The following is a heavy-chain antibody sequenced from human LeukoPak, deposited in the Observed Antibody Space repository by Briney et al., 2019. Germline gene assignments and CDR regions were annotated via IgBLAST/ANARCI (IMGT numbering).Heavy chain of an antibody. CDR1: GFTVSSNY. J-gene: IGHJ4*02. D-gene: IGHD2-21*02. CDR2: IYSGGST. CDR3: ARYRLGPVRGVTSDY. Sequence: PTGGSLRLSCAASGFTVSSNYMSWVRQAPGKGLEWVSVIYSGGSTYYADSVKGRFTISRDNSKNTLYLQMNSLRAEDTAVYYCARYRLGPVRGVTSDYWGQGTLVTVSS. V-gene: IGHV3-53*01.